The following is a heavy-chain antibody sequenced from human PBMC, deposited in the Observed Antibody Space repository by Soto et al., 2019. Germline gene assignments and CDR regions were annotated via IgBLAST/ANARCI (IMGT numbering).Heavy chain of an antibody. Sequence: ASETLSLTCTVSGGSISSYYWSWIRQPPGKGLEWIGYIYYSGSTNYNPSLKSRVTISVDTSKNQFSLKLSSVTAADTAVYYCARVTDRYCSGGSCYSPYYYYYYGMDVWGQGTTVTVSS. CDR1: GGSISSYY. J-gene: IGHJ6*02. CDR2: IYYSGST. CDR3: ARVTDRYCSGGSCYSPYYYYYYGMDV. V-gene: IGHV4-59*01. D-gene: IGHD2-15*01.